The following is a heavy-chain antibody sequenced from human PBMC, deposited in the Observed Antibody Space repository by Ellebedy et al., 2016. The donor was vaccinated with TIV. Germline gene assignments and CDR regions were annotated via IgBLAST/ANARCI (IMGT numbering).Heavy chain of an antibody. CDR1: GGTFSNYA. V-gene: IGHV1-69*13. CDR3: ASRSGDCSGGDCYLPDAFDI. Sequence: SVKVSCKASGGTFSNYAVNWVRQAPGLGLEWMGGIVPIFGTANSAQKFQGRVTITADESTSTAYLELSSLRSEDTAVYYCASRSGDCSGGDCYLPDAFDIWGQGTMVTVSS. CDR2: IVPIFGTA. J-gene: IGHJ3*02. D-gene: IGHD2-15*01.